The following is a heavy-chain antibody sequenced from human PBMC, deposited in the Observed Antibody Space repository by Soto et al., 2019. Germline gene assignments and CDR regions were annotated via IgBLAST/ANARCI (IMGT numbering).Heavy chain of an antibody. Sequence: PGGSLRLSCAASGFTLSSYAMSWVRQAPGEGLGLRSEDRGSGGKRNCVDPGGGRITITRDNSKNTRYLQMNSLRAEDTAVYYCAKAERGYSGYGEHGWGQGTLVTVSS. D-gene: IGHD5-12*01. J-gene: IGHJ4*02. CDR2: DRGSGGKR. CDR3: AKAERGYSGYGEHG. V-gene: IGHV3-23*01. CDR1: GFTLSSYA.